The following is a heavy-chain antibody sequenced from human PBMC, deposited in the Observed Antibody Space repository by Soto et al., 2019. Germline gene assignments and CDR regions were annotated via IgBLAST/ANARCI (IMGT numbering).Heavy chain of an antibody. J-gene: IGHJ6*02. V-gene: IGHV1-69*13. Sequence: SVKVSCKASGGTFSIYAISGVRQAPVQGRDWMGGIIPIFGTANYAQKFQGRVTITADESTSTAYMELSSLRSEDTAVYYCARARDCSGGSCYYYYYYGMDVWGQGTTVTVSS. CDR3: ARARDCSGGSCYYYYYYGMDV. D-gene: IGHD2-15*01. CDR2: IIPIFGTA. CDR1: GGTFSIYA.